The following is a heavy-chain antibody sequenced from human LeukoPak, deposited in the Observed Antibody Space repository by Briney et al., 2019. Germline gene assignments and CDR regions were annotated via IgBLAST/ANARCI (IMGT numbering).Heavy chain of an antibody. Sequence: ASVKVSCKASGYTFTDYYMHWVRQAPGQGLEWMGWISPNSGGTNYAQKFQGRVIVTRDTSIGTAYMELTGLRSDDTAVYYCARNLLPRRIAATNTRANWFDPWGQGTLVTVSS. CDR2: ISPNSGGT. J-gene: IGHJ5*02. CDR1: GYTFTDYY. V-gene: IGHV1-2*02. CDR3: ARNLLPRRIAATNTRANWFDP. D-gene: IGHD6-13*01.